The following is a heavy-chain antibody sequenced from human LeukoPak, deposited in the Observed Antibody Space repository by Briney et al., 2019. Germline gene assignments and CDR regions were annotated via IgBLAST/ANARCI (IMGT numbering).Heavy chain of an antibody. D-gene: IGHD5-18*01. CDR2: IYYSGST. Sequence: SETLSLTCTVSGASISSSSYYWGWIRQPPGKGLQWIGIIYYSGSTYYNPSLKSRVTISVDTSKNHFSLKLNSVTAADTAVYYCARQGYSYDPAAFDIWGQGAMVTVSS. CDR3: ARQGYSYDPAAFDI. J-gene: IGHJ3*02. CDR1: GASISSSSYY. V-gene: IGHV4-39*01.